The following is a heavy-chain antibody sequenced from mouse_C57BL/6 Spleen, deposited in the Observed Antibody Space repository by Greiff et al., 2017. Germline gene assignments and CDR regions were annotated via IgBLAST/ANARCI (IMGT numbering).Heavy chain of an antibody. CDR2: IDPSDSET. CDR3: ARRGLREYFDV. J-gene: IGHJ1*03. CDR1: GYTFTSYW. V-gene: IGHV1-52*01. Sequence: VQLQQSGAELVRPGSSVKLSCKASGYTFTSYWMHWVKQRPIQGLEWIGNIDPSDSETHYNQKFKDKATLTVDKSSSTAYMQLSSLTSEDSAVYYCARRGLREYFDVWGTGTTVTVSS. D-gene: IGHD2-4*01.